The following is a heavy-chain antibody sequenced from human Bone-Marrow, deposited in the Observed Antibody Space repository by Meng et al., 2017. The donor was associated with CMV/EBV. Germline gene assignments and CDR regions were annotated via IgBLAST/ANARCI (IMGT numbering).Heavy chain of an antibody. CDR3: ARDGGYCSSTSCYDNDAFDI. D-gene: IGHD2-2*01. J-gene: IGHJ3*02. CDR1: GGSISTYY. Sequence: SETLSLTCTISGGSISTYYWSWIRQPAGKGLEWIGRFYTSGSTNYNPSLKSRVTISVDTSKNQFSLKLSSVTAADTAVYYCARDGGYCSSTSCYDNDAFDIWGQGTMVTVSS. CDR2: FYTSGST. V-gene: IGHV4-4*07.